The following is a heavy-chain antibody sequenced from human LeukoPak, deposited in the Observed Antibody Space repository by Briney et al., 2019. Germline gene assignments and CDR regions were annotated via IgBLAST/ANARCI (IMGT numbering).Heavy chain of an antibody. V-gene: IGHV1-8*01. Sequence: ASVKVSCKASGYTFTSYDINWVRQATGQGLEWMGWMSPNSGNTGYAQKFQGRVTMTRNTSISTAYMELSSLRSEDTAVYYCARAPMEVVVPAADDYYYGMDVWGQGTTVTVSS. J-gene: IGHJ6*02. D-gene: IGHD2-2*01. CDR1: GYTFTSYD. CDR2: MSPNSGNT. CDR3: ARAPMEVVVPAADDYYYGMDV.